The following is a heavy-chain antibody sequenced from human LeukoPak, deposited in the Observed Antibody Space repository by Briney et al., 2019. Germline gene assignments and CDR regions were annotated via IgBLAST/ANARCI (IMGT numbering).Heavy chain of an antibody. CDR1: GYSFTTTTYW. J-gene: IGHJ1*01. CDR2: ILPGDSDT. D-gene: IGHD3-10*01. CDR3: ATYAGTSSKYFQH. Sequence: GESLQISCKASGYSFTTTTYWIGWVRQMPGKGLEWMGIILPGDSDTRYSPSFQGQVTISADKSISTAYVQWSSLKASDTAMYYCATYAGTSSKYFQHWGQGTLVTVSS. V-gene: IGHV5-51*01.